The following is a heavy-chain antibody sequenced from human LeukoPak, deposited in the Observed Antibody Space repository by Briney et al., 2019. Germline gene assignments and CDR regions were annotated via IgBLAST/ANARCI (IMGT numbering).Heavy chain of an antibody. D-gene: IGHD3-3*01. V-gene: IGHV4-34*01. CDR2: INHSGST. J-gene: IGHJ4*02. Sequence: SETLSLTCAVYGGSFSGYYWSWIRQPPGKGLEWIGEINHSGSTNYNPSLKSRVTISVDTPKNQFSLKLSSVTAADTAVYYCARGREAPLRFLEWFRTYYFDYWGQGTLVTVSS. CDR1: GGSFSGYY. CDR3: ARGREAPLRFLEWFRTYYFDY.